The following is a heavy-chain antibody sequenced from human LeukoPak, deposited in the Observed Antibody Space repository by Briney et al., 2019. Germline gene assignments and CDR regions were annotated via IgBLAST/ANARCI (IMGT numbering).Heavy chain of an antibody. CDR3: ARSPYSYGQTGEFDY. V-gene: IGHV4-39*01. Sequence: SETLSLTCTVSGGSISSSSYYWGWIRQPPGKGLEWIGSIYYSGSTYYNPSLKSRVAISVDTSKNQFSLKLSSVTAADTAVYYCARSPYSYGQTGEFDYWGQGTLVTVSS. J-gene: IGHJ4*02. CDR1: GGSISSSSYY. CDR2: IYYSGST. D-gene: IGHD5-18*01.